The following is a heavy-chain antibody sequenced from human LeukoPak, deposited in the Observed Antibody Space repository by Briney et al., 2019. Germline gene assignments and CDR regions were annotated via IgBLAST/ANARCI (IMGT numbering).Heavy chain of an antibody. J-gene: IGHJ5*02. Sequence: GGSLRLSCTASGFTFCVYAMSWVREAPGKGRGWVGFIRSKAYGGTTEYAASVKGRFTISRDDSKSIAYLQMNSLKTEDTAVYYCTRAQGDWFDPWGQGTLVTVSS. CDR1: GFTFCVYA. V-gene: IGHV3-49*04. CDR2: IRSKAYGGTT. CDR3: TRAQGDWFDP.